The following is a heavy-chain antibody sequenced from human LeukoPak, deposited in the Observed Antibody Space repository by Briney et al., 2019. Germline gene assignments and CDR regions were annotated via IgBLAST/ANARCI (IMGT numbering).Heavy chain of an antibody. CDR3: ARDVYNSRFYGFDY. J-gene: IGHJ4*02. V-gene: IGHV4-34*01. CDR1: GGSFSGYY. CDR2: INHSGST. D-gene: IGHD6-13*01. Sequence: SETLSLTCAVYGGSFSGYYWSWIRQPPGKGLEWIGEINHSGSTNSNPYLKSRVTMSLDTSKNQFSLRLTSVTAADTAVYYCARDVYNSRFYGFDYWGQGTLVTVSS.